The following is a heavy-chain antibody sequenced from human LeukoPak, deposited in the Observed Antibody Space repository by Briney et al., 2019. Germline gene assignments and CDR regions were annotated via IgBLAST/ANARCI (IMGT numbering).Heavy chain of an antibody. J-gene: IGHJ6*02. CDR3: ARGRNNQITMIRGPNHYFGLDF. Sequence: SETLSLTCTVSGGSISSYYWTWIRQPPGKGLEWIGEINHVGSTKYNPSLKSRATMSVDPSKNQFSLKLSAVTAADTAFYYCARGRNNQITMIRGPNHYFGLDFWGQGTTVIVSS. V-gene: IGHV4-34*01. CDR2: INHVGST. CDR1: GGSISSYY. D-gene: IGHD3-10*01.